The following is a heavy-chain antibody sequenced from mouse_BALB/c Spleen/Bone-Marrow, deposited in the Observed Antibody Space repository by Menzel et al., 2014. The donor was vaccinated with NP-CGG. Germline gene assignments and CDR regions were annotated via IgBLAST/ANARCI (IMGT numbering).Heavy chain of an antibody. D-gene: IGHD2-4*01. V-gene: IGHV5-4*02. J-gene: IGHJ2*01. CDR2: ISDGGSYT. CDR3: ARVSYDYFDY. CDR1: GFTFSDYY. Sequence: EVQLVESGGGLVKPGGSLKLSCAASGFTFSDYYMYWVRQTPEKRLEWVATISDGGSYTYYPDSVKGRFTISRDNAKNNLYLLMSSLKSGDTAMYYCARVSYDYFDYWGQGTTLTVSS.